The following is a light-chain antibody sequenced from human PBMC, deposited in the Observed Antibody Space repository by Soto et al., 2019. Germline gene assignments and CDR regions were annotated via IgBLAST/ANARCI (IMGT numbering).Light chain of an antibody. Sequence: EIVMTQSPATLSVSPGERATLSCRASQSVGSNLAWYQQKPGQAPRLPIYGASTRATGIPARFSGSGSGTEFTLTISSLQSEDFAVYYCQQYNNWPPLTFGGGTKVEIK. J-gene: IGKJ4*01. V-gene: IGKV3-15*01. CDR3: QQYNNWPPLT. CDR1: QSVGSN. CDR2: GAS.